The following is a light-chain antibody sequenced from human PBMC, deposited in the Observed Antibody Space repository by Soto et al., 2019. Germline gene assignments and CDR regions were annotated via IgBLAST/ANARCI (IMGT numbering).Light chain of an antibody. V-gene: IGKV3-15*01. CDR1: QSVSNN. J-gene: IGKJ4*01. CDR2: DAS. Sequence: EIVMTQSPATLSVSPGERATLSCRASQSVSNNLAWYQQKPGQAPRLLIYDASTRTTGIPARFSASGSGTEFTLTISSLQSEDFAVYSCQQYNNWPLTFGGGTKVEIK. CDR3: QQYNNWPLT.